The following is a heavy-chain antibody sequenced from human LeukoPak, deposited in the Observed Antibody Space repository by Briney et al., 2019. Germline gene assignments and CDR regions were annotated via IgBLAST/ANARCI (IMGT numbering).Heavy chain of an antibody. CDR2: ISASGVTT. CDR3: ARDSPYTSGWYDGDFDY. D-gene: IGHD6-19*01. CDR1: GFNFRDYD. V-gene: IGHV3-48*03. J-gene: IGHJ4*02. Sequence: GGSLRLSCAASGFNFRDYDMTWVRQAPGKGLEWVASISASGVTTNYADSVRGRFTISRDNAKNSLFLQMNSLRAEDTAVYYCARDSPYTSGWYDGDFDYWGQGTLVTVSS.